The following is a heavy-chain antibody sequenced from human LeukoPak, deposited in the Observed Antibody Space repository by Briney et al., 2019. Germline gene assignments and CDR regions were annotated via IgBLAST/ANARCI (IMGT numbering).Heavy chain of an antibody. CDR1: GYSFTSYW. CDR3: ARHPASLLWFGES. J-gene: IGHJ4*02. CDR2: IYPGDSDT. V-gene: IGHV5-51*01. D-gene: IGHD3-10*01. Sequence: GESLKITCKGSGYSFTSYWIGWVRQMPGKGLEWMGIIYPGDSDTRYSPSFQGQVTISADKSISTAYLQWSSLKASDTAMYYCARHPASLLWFGESWGQGTLVTVSS.